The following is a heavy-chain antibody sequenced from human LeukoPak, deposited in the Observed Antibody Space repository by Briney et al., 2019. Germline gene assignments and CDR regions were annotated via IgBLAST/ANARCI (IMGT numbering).Heavy chain of an antibody. CDR1: GGSISSYY. V-gene: IGHV4-59*01. D-gene: IGHD3-16*01. CDR3: ARTPYDYVWGSYVIGWFDP. CDR2: IYYSGST. Sequence: SETLSLTCTVSGGSISSYYWSWIRQPPGKGLEWIGYIYYSGSTNYNPSLKSRVTISVDTSKNQFSLKLSSVTAADTAVYYCARTPYDYVWGSYVIGWFDPWGQGTLVTVSS. J-gene: IGHJ5*02.